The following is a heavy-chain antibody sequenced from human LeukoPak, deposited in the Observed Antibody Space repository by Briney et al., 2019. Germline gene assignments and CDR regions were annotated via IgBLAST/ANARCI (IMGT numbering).Heavy chain of an antibody. CDR2: TYYRSKWYN. CDR1: GDSVSSNIAA. J-gene: IGHJ3*01. CDR3: AREPDFKAFDF. V-gene: IGHV6-1*01. Sequence: SQTLSLTCAISGDSVSSNIAAWNWIRQPPSRGLEWLGRTYYRSKWYNDYSPSLKSRITINPDTYKNQFSLQLNSVTPEDTAVYYCAREPDFKAFDFLAQGTMVTVS.